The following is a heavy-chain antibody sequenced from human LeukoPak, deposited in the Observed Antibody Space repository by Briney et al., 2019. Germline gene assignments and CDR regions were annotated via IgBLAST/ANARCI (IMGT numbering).Heavy chain of an antibody. CDR3: ARDYTLAGPSYYYYYMDV. CDR1: GGSISSGSYY. Sequence: ASETLSLTCTVSGGSISSGSYYWGWIRQPAGKGLEWIGRISTSGYTNYNPSLKSRVTISVDTSKNQFSLKLSSVTAADTAVYYCARDYTLAGPSYYYYYMDVWGKGTTVTISS. D-gene: IGHD2-2*02. CDR2: ISTSGYT. V-gene: IGHV4-61*02. J-gene: IGHJ6*03.